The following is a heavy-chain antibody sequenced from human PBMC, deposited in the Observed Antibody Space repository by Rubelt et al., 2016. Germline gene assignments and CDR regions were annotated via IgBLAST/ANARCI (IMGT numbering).Heavy chain of an antibody. V-gene: IGHV3-7*03. CDR3: ARDLGSDSSSFGAFDI. Sequence: EVQLVESGGGLVQPGGSLRLSCAASGFTFSSYWMSWVRQAPGQGLEWVANIKQDGSEEYYVDSVKGRFTMSRGNAKSSLYLQMNSLRAEDTAVYYCARDLGSDSSSFGAFDIWGQGTMVTVSS. J-gene: IGHJ3*02. CDR2: IKQDGSEE. D-gene: IGHD6-13*01. CDR1: GFTFSSYW.